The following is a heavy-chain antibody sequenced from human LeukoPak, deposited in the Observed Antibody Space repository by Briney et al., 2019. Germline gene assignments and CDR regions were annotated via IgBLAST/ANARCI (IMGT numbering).Heavy chain of an antibody. CDR2: IYYSGST. V-gene: IGHV4-59*08. CDR1: GGSITSYY. J-gene: IGHJ4*02. CDR3: ARLRGCSGGSCYHPNFDS. Sequence: SETLSLTCTVSGGSITSYYWSWIRQPPGKGLEWIGYIYYSGSTNYNPSLKSRVTLSVDTSKNQFSLKLSSVTAADTAVYYCARLRGCSGGSCYHPNFDSWGQGTPVTVSS. D-gene: IGHD2-15*01.